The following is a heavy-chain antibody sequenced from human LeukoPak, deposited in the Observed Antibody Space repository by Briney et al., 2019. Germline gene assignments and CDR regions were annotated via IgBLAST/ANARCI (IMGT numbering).Heavy chain of an antibody. CDR2: INHSGST. D-gene: IGHD2-15*01. V-gene: IGHV4-34*01. J-gene: IGHJ4*02. CDR3: ARVVVWAPFDY. CDR1: GGSFSGYY. Sequence: PSETLSLTCAVYGGSFSGYYWSWTPSPPGKGWEWIGEINHSGSTNYNPSLKSRVTISVDTSKNQFSLKLSSVTAADTAVYYCARVVVWAPFDYWGQGTLVTVSS.